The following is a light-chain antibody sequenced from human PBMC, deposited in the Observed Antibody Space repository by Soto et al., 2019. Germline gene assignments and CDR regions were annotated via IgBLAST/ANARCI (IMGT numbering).Light chain of an antibody. Sequence: QSALTQPASVSGSPGQSITISCTGTSSDVGGYNHVSWYQQHPGKAPKLMIYDVSNRPSGVSNRFSGSKSGNTASLTISGLQAEDEADYFCNSFTSSTTDVFGTGTKLTVL. CDR3: NSFTSSTTDV. CDR2: DVS. J-gene: IGLJ1*01. V-gene: IGLV2-14*01. CDR1: SSDVGGYNH.